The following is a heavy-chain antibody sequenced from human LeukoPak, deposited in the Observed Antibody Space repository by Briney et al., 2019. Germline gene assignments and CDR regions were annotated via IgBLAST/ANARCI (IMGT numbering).Heavy chain of an antibody. CDR1: GFTFSSYS. CDR3: ARDFLVFGRPPKGSISLDP. J-gene: IGHJ5*02. V-gene: IGHV3-21*01. D-gene: IGHD3-3*01. CDR2: ISSSSSYI. Sequence: GGSLRLSCAASGFTFSSYSMNWVRQAPGKGLEWVSSISSSSSYIYYADSVKGRFTISRDNAKNSLYLQMNSLRAEDTAVYYCARDFLVFGRPPKGSISLDPWGQGTLVTVSS.